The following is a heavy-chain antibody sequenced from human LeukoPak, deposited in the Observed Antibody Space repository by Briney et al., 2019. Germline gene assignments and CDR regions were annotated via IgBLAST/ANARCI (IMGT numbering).Heavy chain of an antibody. V-gene: IGHV1-24*01. D-gene: IGHD2-2*01. Sequence: GASVKVSCKVSGYTLTELSMHWVRQAPGKGLEWMGGFDPEDGETIYAQKFQGRVTMTEDTSTDTAYMELSSLRSEDTAVYYCATYTTEYQLLGYFQHWGQGTLVTVSS. CDR3: ATYTTEYQLLGYFQH. CDR1: GYTLTELS. CDR2: FDPEDGET. J-gene: IGHJ1*01.